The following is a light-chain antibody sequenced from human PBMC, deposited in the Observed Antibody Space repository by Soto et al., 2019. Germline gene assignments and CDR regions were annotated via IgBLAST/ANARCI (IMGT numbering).Light chain of an antibody. CDR3: QQYGSSPYT. CDR1: QSVSSSY. J-gene: IGKJ2*01. Sequence: EIVLTQSPGTLSLSPGERATLSCRASQSVSSSYLAWYQQKPGQAPRLLIYGASSRATGIPDGFSGSGLGTDFTLTISRLEPEDFAVYYCQQYGSSPYTFGQGTKLEIK. V-gene: IGKV3-20*01. CDR2: GAS.